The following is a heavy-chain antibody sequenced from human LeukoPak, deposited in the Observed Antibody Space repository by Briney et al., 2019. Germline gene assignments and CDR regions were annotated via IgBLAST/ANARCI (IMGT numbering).Heavy chain of an antibody. CDR1: GYTFTSYD. V-gene: IGHV1-8*01. CDR3: AREVASGSIRYYYMDV. Sequence: ASVKVSCKASGYTFTSYDINWVRQATGQGPEWMGWMNPNSGNTGYAQKFQGRVTMTRNTSISTAYMELSSLRSEDTAVYYCAREVASGSIRYYYMDVWGKGTTVTVSS. CDR2: MNPNSGNT. D-gene: IGHD3-10*01. J-gene: IGHJ6*03.